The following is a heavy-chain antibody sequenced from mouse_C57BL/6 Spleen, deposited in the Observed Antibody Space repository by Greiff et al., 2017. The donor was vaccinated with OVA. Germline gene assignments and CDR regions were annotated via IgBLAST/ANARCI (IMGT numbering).Heavy chain of an antibody. J-gene: IGHJ4*01. CDR2: INPNNGGT. V-gene: IGHV1-18*01. Sequence: EVQLQQSGPELVKPGASVKIPCKASGYTFTDYNMDWVKQSHGKSLEWIGDINPNNGGTIYNQKFKGKATLTVDKSSSTAYMELRSLTSEDTAVYYCARHNPSIRGDYWGQGTSVTVSS. CDR3: ARHNPSIRGDY. D-gene: IGHD6-1*01. CDR1: GYTFTDYN.